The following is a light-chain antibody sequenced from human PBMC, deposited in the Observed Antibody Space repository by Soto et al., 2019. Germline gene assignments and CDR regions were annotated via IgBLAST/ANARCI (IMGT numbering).Light chain of an antibody. CDR3: QQRFRWPPWT. CDR1: EDGDSY. V-gene: IGKV3-11*01. Sequence: EVVLTQSPATLSLSPGGRATLSCRASEDGDSYLAWDQQRPGQAPRLLSYDTSKRATGIQARLTGTGSGTDFSLSISSLEPEDFAVYYCQQRFRWPPWTFCQGTKVEIK. J-gene: IGKJ1*01. CDR2: DTS.